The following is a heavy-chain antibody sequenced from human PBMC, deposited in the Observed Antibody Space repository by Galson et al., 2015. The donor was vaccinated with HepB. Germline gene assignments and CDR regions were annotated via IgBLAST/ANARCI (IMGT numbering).Heavy chain of an antibody. J-gene: IGHJ4*02. CDR1: GFTFSSYG. Sequence: SLRLSCAASGFTFSSYGMHWVRQAPGKGLEWVAVIWYDGSNKYYADSVKGRFTISRDNSKNTLYLQMNSLRAEDTAVYYCAREEESEFVPRPADYWGQGTLVTVSS. V-gene: IGHV3-33*01. CDR3: AREEESEFVPRPADY. D-gene: IGHD3-10*01. CDR2: IWYDGSNK.